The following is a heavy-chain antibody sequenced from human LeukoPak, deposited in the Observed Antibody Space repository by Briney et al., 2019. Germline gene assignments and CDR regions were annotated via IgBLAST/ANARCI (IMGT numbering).Heavy chain of an antibody. CDR1: AGSISSGDYY. V-gene: IGHV4-30-4*08. CDR2: IYYSGST. Sequence: SETLSLTCTVSAGSISSGDYYWSWIRQPPGKGLEWIGYIYYSGSTYYNPSLKSRVTISVDTSKNQFSLKLSSVTAADTAVYYCARVGGRYDFWSGSKGIPLISWFDPWGQGTLVTVSS. J-gene: IGHJ5*02. D-gene: IGHD3-3*01. CDR3: ARVGGRYDFWSGSKGIPLISWFDP.